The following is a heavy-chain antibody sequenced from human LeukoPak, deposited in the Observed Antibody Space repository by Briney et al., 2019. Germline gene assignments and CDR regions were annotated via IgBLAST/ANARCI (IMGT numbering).Heavy chain of an antibody. V-gene: IGHV1-2*02. Sequence: GASVKVSCKASGYTFTGYYMHWVRQAPGQGLEWMGWINPNSGGTNYAQKFQGRVTMTRDTSISTAYMELSRLRSDDTAVYYCASFMDRLYCGGDCRDYWGQGTLVTVSS. CDR2: INPNSGGT. D-gene: IGHD2-21*01. J-gene: IGHJ4*02. CDR3: ASFMDRLYCGGDCRDY. CDR1: GYTFTGYY.